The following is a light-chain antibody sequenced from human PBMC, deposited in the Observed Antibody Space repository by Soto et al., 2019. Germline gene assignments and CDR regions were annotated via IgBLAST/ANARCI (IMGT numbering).Light chain of an antibody. Sequence: DIQMTQSPSTLSASVGDRVTTTCRASQSISSWLAWYQQKPGKAPKLLIYDASSLESGVPSRFSGSGSGTEFTLTISSLQPDDFATYYCQQYNSYWTFGQGTKVDI. CDR2: DAS. CDR1: QSISSW. J-gene: IGKJ1*01. V-gene: IGKV1-5*01. CDR3: QQYNSYWT.